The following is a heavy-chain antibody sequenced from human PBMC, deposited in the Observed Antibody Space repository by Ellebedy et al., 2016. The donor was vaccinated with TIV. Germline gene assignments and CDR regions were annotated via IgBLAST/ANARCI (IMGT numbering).Heavy chain of an antibody. V-gene: IGHV3-48*04. D-gene: IGHD2-15*01. Sequence: GESLKISCSAFGFTFSSYSMNWVRQAPGKGLEWVSYISSSSSTIYYADSVKGRFTISRDNAKNSLYLQMNSLRAEDTAVYYCARSVVGMDVWGQGTTVTVSS. J-gene: IGHJ6*02. CDR3: ARSVVGMDV. CDR1: GFTFSSYS. CDR2: ISSSSSTI.